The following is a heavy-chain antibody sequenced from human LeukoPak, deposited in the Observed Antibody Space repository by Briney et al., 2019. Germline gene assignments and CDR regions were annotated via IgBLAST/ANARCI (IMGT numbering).Heavy chain of an antibody. CDR2: IYHSGRT. CDR1: GYSISSGYY. V-gene: IGHV4-38-2*02. CDR3: ARGSGYYGEDFEY. J-gene: IGHJ4*02. D-gene: IGHD3-22*01. Sequence: SETLSLTCTVSGYSISSGYYWGWIRQPPGKGLEWIGSIYHSGRTFYNPSLKSRVTISVDTSKNQFSLKLTSVTAADTAVYYCARGSGYYGEDFEYWGQGTLVTVSS.